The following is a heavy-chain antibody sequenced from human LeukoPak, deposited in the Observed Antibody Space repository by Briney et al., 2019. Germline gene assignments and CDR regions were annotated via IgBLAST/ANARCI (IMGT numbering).Heavy chain of an antibody. CDR1: GFTFSSYG. CDR3: AKDFTKYYYGSGSLDY. V-gene: IGHV3-30*18. Sequence: PGRSLRLSCAASGFTFSSYGMHWVRQAPGKGLEWVAVISYDGGNKYYADSVKGRFTISRDNSKNTLYLQMNSLRAEDTAVYYCAKDFTKYYYGSGSLDYWGQGTLVTVSS. CDR2: ISYDGGNK. J-gene: IGHJ4*02. D-gene: IGHD3-10*01.